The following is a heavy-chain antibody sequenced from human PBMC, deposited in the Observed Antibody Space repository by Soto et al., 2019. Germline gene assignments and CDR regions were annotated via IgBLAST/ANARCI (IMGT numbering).Heavy chain of an antibody. J-gene: IGHJ4*02. CDR3: ATEEMATPFDY. CDR2: ISYDGSNK. Sequence: QVQLVESGGGVVQPGRSLRLSCAASGFTFSSYAMHWVRQAPGKGLEWVAVISYDGSNKYYADSVKGRFTISRDNSKNTLYLQMNSLRAEDTAVYYWATEEMATPFDYWGQGTLVTVSS. CDR1: GFTFSSYA. D-gene: IGHD5-12*01. V-gene: IGHV3-30-3*01.